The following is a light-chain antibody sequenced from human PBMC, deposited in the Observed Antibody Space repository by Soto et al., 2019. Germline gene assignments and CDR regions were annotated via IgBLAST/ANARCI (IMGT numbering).Light chain of an antibody. CDR3: QQYNDWPPIT. Sequence: EIMMTQSPATLSVSPGESATLSCRASQSVRNNLAWYQHKPGQAPRLLIYYASTRATGIPARFSGSGSGTEFTITISSLQSEDFALYCCQQYNDWPPITFGQGTRLEIK. J-gene: IGKJ5*01. CDR1: QSVRNN. CDR2: YAS. V-gene: IGKV3-15*01.